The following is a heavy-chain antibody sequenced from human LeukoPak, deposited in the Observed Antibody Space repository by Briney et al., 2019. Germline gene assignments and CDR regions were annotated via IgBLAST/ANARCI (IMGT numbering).Heavy chain of an antibody. J-gene: IGHJ5*02. D-gene: IGHD3-3*01. CDR2: IIPIFGTA. CDR1: GGTYSSYA. V-gene: IGHV1-69*13. Sequence: SVKVSCKASGGTYSSYAISWVRQAPGQGLEWMGGIIPIFGTANYAQKFQGRVTITADESTSTAYMELSSLRSEDTAVYYCARDLWSSASGSAYNWFDPWGQGTLVTVSS. CDR3: ARDLWSSASGSAYNWFDP.